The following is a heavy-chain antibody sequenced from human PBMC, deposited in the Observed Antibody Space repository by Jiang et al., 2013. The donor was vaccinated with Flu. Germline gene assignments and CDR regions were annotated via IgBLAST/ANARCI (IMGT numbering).Heavy chain of an antibody. J-gene: IGHJ3*02. V-gene: IGHV6-1*01. CDR1: GDSVSSNSAA. CDR2: TYYRSKWYN. Sequence: QTLSLTCAISGDSVSSNSAAWNWIRQSPSRGLEWLGRTYYRSKWYNDYAVSVKSRITINPDTSKNQFSLQLNSVTPEDTAVYYCARDRKADYGGNSRRAFDIWGQGTMVTVSS. CDR3: ARDRKADYGGNSRRAFDI. D-gene: IGHD4-23*01.